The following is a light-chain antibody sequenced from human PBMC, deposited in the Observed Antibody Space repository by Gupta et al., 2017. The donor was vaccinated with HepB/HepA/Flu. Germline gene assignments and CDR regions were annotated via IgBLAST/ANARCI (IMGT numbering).Light chain of an antibody. Sequence: DIQMTQSPSSVSASVGDRVTVTCRASQGINSGVAWYQQKPGEAPKVLIYTASKVQSGVPTRFSGSGSGTDFTLTISSRQPEDFANYYCQHNDSFPLTFGRGTGVEIK. CDR2: TAS. V-gene: IGKV1-12*01. CDR1: QGINSG. J-gene: IGKJ4*01. CDR3: QHNDSFPLT.